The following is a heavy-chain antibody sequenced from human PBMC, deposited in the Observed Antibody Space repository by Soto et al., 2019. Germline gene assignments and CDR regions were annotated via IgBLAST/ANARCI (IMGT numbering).Heavy chain of an antibody. J-gene: IGHJ4*02. V-gene: IGHV4-31*03. D-gene: IGHD2-15*01. CDR3: ARTKCSGGSCYSWSLDY. CDR2: RYYSEST. Sequence: SETLSLTYTVSGGYITTGGYYWSWIRQLPGKGLEWIGHRYYSESTYYNPSLKSRVSISLDTSKNQFSLKLSFVTAADTAMYYCARTKCSGGSCYSWSLDYWGQGTPVTVSS. CDR1: GGYITTGGYY.